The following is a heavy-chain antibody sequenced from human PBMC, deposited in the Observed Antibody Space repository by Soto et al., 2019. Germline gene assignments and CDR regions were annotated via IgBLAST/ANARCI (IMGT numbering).Heavy chain of an antibody. CDR1: GGTFSSYA. CDR2: IIPIFGTA. J-gene: IGHJ4*02. CDR3: ASTCRDGYNYLYYFDY. V-gene: IGHV1-69*01. Sequence: QVQLVQSGAEVKKPGSSVKVSCKASGGTFSSYAISWVRQAPGQGLEWMGGIIPIFGTANYAQKFQGRVTITADESTSTASMELSSLRSEDTAVYYCASTCRDGYNYLYYFDYWGQGTLVTVSS. D-gene: IGHD5-12*01.